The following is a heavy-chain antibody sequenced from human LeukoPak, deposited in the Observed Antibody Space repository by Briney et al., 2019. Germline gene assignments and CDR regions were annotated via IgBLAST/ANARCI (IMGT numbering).Heavy chain of an antibody. CDR2: ISNTADFI. D-gene: IGHD3-10*01. CDR1: GLIFSDEY. J-gene: IGHJ4*02. Sequence: PGGSLRLSCAASGLIFSDEYMSWIRQAPGKGLEWVSYISNTADFIAYADSVKGRFTISRDNAENSLYLQMNSLRAEDAAAYYCVRARGAGPGAHFDYWGQGTLVTVSS. V-gene: IGHV3-11*01. CDR3: VRARGAGPGAHFDY.